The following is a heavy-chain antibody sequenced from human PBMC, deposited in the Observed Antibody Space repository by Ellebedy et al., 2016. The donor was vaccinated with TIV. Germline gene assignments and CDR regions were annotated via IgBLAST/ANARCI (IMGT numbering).Heavy chain of an antibody. V-gene: IGHV3-30-3*01. CDR2: ISYDGSNK. Sequence: GESLKISCAASGFTLSSYAMHWVRQAPGKGLEWVAAISYDGSNKYYADSVKGRFTISRDNSKNTLYLQMNSLRAEDKAVYYCARVKLVVVIHNAFDIWGQGTMVTVSS. D-gene: IGHD3-22*01. CDR3: ARVKLVVVIHNAFDI. CDR1: GFTLSSYA. J-gene: IGHJ3*02.